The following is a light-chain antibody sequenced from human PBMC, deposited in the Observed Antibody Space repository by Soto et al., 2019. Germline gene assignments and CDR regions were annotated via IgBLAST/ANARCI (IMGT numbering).Light chain of an antibody. V-gene: IGLV2-11*01. J-gene: IGLJ1*01. Sequence: QSALTQPRSVSGSPGQSVTISCTGTSSDVGGYNYVSWYQQHPGKAPKVMIYDVSKWPSGVPDRFSGSKSGNTASLTISGLQAEDEADYYCCSYAGSPYVFGTGTKLTVL. CDR2: DVS. CDR3: CSYAGSPYV. CDR1: SSDVGGYNY.